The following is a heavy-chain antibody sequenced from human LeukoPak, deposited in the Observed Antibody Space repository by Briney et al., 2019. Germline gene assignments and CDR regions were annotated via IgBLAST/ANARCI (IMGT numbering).Heavy chain of an antibody. Sequence: PGGSLRLSCAASGFTFSSYAMSWVRQAPGKGLEWVSGISGSGGSTYYADSVKGRFTISRDNSKNTLYLQMNSLRAEDTAVYYCAKVHDFWSGDPYYFDYWGQGTLVTVSS. CDR2: ISGSGGST. J-gene: IGHJ4*02. CDR1: GFTFSSYA. V-gene: IGHV3-23*01. CDR3: AKVHDFWSGDPYYFDY. D-gene: IGHD3-3*01.